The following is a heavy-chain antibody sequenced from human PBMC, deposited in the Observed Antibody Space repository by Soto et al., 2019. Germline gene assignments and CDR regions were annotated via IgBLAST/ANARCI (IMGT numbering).Heavy chain of an antibody. CDR2: LFGSGGGV. J-gene: IGHJ4*02. CDR1: GFTFSTYA. CDR3: AKDRQPDGLWPFDH. D-gene: IGHD2-8*01. V-gene: IGHV3-23*01. Sequence: PGGSLRLSCAASGFTFSTYAMSWVHQAPGKGLEWVAGLFGSGGGVSYADSVKGRFTISRDNSNNILYLQMHSLKVEDTAVYYCAKDRQPDGLWPFDHWGQGTLVTVSS.